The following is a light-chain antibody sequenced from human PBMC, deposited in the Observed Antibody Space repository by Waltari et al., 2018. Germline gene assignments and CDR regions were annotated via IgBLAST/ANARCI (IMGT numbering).Light chain of an antibody. V-gene: IGLV2-14*01. Sequence: QSALTQPASVSGSPGQSITISCTGTSSAFGNYNHVSWFQQHPDKAPKLIIYEVSDRPPGVSDRFSGTKSANTASLTISGLQAEDEAHYYCSSVTSTTTWVFGGGTKLTVL. CDR1: SSAFGNYNH. CDR2: EVS. J-gene: IGLJ3*02. CDR3: SSVTSTTTWV.